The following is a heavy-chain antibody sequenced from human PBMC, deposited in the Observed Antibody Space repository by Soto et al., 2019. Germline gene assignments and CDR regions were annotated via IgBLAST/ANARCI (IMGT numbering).Heavy chain of an antibody. CDR2: IYYTGTT. J-gene: IGHJ6*02. CDR1: GDPLSSGSYY. CDR3: AREGGYFDRSGYGVYRYHGADV. D-gene: IGHD3-22*01. Sequence: SETLSLTCTVSGDPLSSGSYYWIWIRQSPGKRLEWIAYIYYTGTTKYNPSLKSRVTISVDTSKNQFSLKLSSVTAADTAVYYCAREGGYFDRSGYGVYRYHGADVWCQGIKVT. V-gene: IGHV4-61*01.